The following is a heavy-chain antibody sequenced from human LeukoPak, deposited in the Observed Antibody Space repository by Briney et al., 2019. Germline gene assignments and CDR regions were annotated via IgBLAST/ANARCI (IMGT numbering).Heavy chain of an antibody. Sequence: GGSLRLSCAASGFDFSTYSIDWVRQAPGKGLEWVSYISSSSSNIYHADSVKGQFTISRDNAKNSLHLQMNSLRAEDTAVYYCARVGRSGWTVDYWGQGTLVTVSS. V-gene: IGHV3-48*04. CDR1: GFDFSTYS. CDR3: ARVGRSGWTVDY. J-gene: IGHJ4*02. CDR2: ISSSSSNI. D-gene: IGHD6-19*01.